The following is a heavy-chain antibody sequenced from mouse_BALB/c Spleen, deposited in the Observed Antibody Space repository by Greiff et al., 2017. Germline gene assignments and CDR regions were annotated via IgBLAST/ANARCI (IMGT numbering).Heavy chain of an antibody. J-gene: IGHJ3*01. CDR1: GYSITSGYY. Sequence: EVKLQESGPGLVKPSQSLSLTCSVTGYSITSGYYWNWIRQFPGNKLEWMGYISYDGSNNYNPSLKNRISITRDTSKNQFFLKLNSVTTEDTATYYCARGRYGGIAYWGQGTLVTVSA. D-gene: IGHD2-14*01. V-gene: IGHV3-6*02. CDR3: ARGRYGGIAY. CDR2: ISYDGSN.